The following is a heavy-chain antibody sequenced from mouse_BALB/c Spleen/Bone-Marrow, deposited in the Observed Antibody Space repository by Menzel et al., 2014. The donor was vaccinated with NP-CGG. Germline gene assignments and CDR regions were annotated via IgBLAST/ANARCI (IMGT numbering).Heavy chain of an antibody. CDR1: GYTFTSYW. Sequence: VQLQQSGAELVKPGASVKLSCKPSGYTFTSYWIHWVKRRPGQGLEWIGEINPVNGRNDYNEKFKNKATLTVDESSSTAYMQLSSLTSEDSAVYYCTRYYSWYFDVWGAGTTVTVSS. J-gene: IGHJ1*01. V-gene: IGHV1S81*02. CDR3: TRYYSWYFDV. CDR2: INPVNGRN. D-gene: IGHD1-1*01.